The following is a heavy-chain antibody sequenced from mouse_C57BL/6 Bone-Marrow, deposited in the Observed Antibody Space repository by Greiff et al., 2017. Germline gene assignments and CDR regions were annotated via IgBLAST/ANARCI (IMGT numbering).Heavy chain of an antibody. D-gene: IGHD1-1*01. Sequence: QVQLQQPGAELVMPGASVKLSCKASGYTFTSYWMHWVKQRPGQGLEWIGEIDPSDSYTNYNQKFKGKSTLTVDKSSSTAYMQLSSLTSEDSAVYYCARDYYGSSFWFAYWGQGTLGTVSA. J-gene: IGHJ3*01. V-gene: IGHV1-69*01. CDR2: IDPSDSYT. CDR1: GYTFTSYW. CDR3: ARDYYGSSFWFAY.